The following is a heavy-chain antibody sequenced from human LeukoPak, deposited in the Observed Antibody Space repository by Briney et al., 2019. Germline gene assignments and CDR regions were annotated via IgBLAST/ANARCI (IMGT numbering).Heavy chain of an antibody. Sequence: GESLKISCKGSGYSFTSYWIGWVRQMPGKGLEWMGIIYPGDSDTRYSPSFQGQVTISADKSISTAYLQWSSLKASDTAMYYCARQRYCSGGSCYSGSFDYWGQGTLVTVSS. CDR3: ARQRYCSGGSCYSGSFDY. V-gene: IGHV5-51*01. CDR2: IYPGDSDT. CDR1: GYSFTSYW. D-gene: IGHD2-15*01. J-gene: IGHJ4*02.